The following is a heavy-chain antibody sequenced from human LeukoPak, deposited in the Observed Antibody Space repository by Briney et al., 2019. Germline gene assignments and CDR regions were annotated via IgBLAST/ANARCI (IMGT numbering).Heavy chain of an antibody. CDR1: GGTFSSYA. J-gene: IGHJ4*02. Sequence: ASVKVSCKASGGTFSSYAIIWVRQAPGQGLEWMGRIIPILGIANYAQKFQGRVTITADKSTSTAYMELSSLRSEDTAVYYCARHPAYEGVDYWGQGTLVTVSS. V-gene: IGHV1-69*04. D-gene: IGHD5-12*01. CDR3: ARHPAYEGVDY. CDR2: IIPILGIA.